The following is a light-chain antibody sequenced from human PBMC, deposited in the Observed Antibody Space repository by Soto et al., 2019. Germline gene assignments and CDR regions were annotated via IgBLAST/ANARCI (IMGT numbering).Light chain of an antibody. J-gene: IGKJ2*01. CDR2: GAS. V-gene: IGKV3-20*01. CDR3: QQYGSSPRT. CDR1: GSVSSSY. Sequence: EIVLTQSPGTLSLSPGERATLSCRASGSVSSSYLAWYQQKPGQPPRLLIYGASSRATGIPDRFSGSGSGTDFTLTISKLEPEDFAVYYCQQYGSSPRTFGQGTKLEIK.